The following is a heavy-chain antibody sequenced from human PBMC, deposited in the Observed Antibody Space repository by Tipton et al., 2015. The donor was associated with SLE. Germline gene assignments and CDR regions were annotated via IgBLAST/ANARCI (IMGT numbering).Heavy chain of an antibody. CDR1: GDSISSSSYY. J-gene: IGHJ4*02. CDR2: VYYTGNT. CDR3: ARDEYRYDTTGYHLLGHFDL. V-gene: IGHV4-39*07. D-gene: IGHD3-22*01. Sequence: LRLSCIVSGDSISSSSYYWGWIRQPPGKGLEWVGTVYYTGNTFYNPSLKSRVTISVDPSKNQFSLNLSSVTAADTAVYYCARDEYRYDTTGYHLLGHFDLWGQGTLVTVSS.